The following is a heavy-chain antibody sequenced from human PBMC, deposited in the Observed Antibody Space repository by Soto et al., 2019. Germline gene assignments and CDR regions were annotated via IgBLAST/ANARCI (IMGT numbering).Heavy chain of an antibody. CDR3: ARKSGQQAPFDY. Sequence: ASVKVSCKSSGGTFSSYSISWVRQAPGQGLEWMGGIIPIFGTANYAQKFQGRVTITADKSTSTAHMELSSLRSEDTAVYYCARKSGQQAPFDYWGQGTLVTVSS. V-gene: IGHV1-69*06. CDR2: IIPIFGTA. J-gene: IGHJ4*02. CDR1: GGTFSSYS. D-gene: IGHD6-13*01.